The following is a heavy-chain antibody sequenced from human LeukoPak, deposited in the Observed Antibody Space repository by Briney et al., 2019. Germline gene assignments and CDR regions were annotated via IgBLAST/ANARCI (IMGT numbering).Heavy chain of an antibody. J-gene: IGHJ4*02. CDR3: ARDRLGGSGWMVT. CDR1: GYTFTSYG. D-gene: IGHD6-19*01. CDR2: IVPNNGGT. V-gene: IGHV1-2*02. Sequence: ASVKVSCKASGYTFTSYGISWVRQAPGQGLEWMGWIVPNNGGTNYAQNFQGRVTMTSDASISTAYMELTRLTSDDTAVYYCARDRLGGSGWMVTWGQGTLITVSS.